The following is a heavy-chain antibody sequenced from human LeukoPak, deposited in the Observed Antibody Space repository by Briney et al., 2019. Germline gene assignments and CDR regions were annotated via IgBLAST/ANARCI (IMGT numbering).Heavy chain of an antibody. CDR1: GGSFSGYF. CDR2: INDSESA. Sequence: SETLSLTCAVYGGSFSGYFWSWIRQPPGKGLEWIGEINDSESANYNPSLKSRFTISVDTSKNQFSLKLSSVTAADTAVHYCARVPVNTRGYSYGYADYWGQGNLVTVSS. V-gene: IGHV4-34*01. CDR3: ARVPVNTRGYSYGYADY. J-gene: IGHJ4*02. D-gene: IGHD5-18*01.